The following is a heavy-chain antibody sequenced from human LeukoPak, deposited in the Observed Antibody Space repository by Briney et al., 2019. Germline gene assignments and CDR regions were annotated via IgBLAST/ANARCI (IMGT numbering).Heavy chain of an antibody. Sequence: ASVKVSCKASGGTFSSYAISWVRQAPGQGLEWMGGIIPIFGTANYAQKFQGRVTITADESTGTAYMELSSLRSEDTAVYYCARWVPYGSGSYYRPNFDYWGQGTLVTVSS. CDR1: GGTFSSYA. D-gene: IGHD3-10*01. J-gene: IGHJ4*02. CDR2: IIPIFGTA. V-gene: IGHV1-69*13. CDR3: ARWVPYGSGSYYRPNFDY.